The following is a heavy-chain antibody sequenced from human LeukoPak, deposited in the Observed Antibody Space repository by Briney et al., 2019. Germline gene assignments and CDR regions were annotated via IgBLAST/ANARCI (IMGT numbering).Heavy chain of an antibody. CDR2: IWYDGSNK. Sequence: GGSLRLSCAASGITFRNYGMHWVRQAPGKGLEWVAIIWYDGSNKYYADSVKGRFTISRDNSKNTLYLQMNSLRVEDTAVYYCARVQESAFDIWGQGTMVTVSS. CDR3: ARVQESAFDI. V-gene: IGHV3-33*01. J-gene: IGHJ3*02. CDR1: GITFRNYG.